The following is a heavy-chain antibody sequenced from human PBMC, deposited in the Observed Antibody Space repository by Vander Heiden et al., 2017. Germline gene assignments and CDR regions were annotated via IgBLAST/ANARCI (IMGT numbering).Heavy chain of an antibody. CDR2: INPSGGST. CDR1: GYTFTSYY. J-gene: IGHJ6*02. CDR3: AREGAAMANYYYYGMDV. V-gene: IGHV1-46*01. Sequence: QVQLVQSGAEVKKPGASVEVSCKASGYTFTSYYMHCVRQAPGQGLEWMGIINPSGGSTSYAQKFQGRVTMTRDTSTSTVYMELSSLRSEDTAVYYCAREGAAMANYYYYGMDVWGQGTTVTVSS. D-gene: IGHD5-18*01.